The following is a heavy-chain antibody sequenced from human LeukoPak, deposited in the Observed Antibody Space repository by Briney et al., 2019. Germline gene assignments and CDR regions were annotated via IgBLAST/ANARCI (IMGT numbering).Heavy chain of an antibody. CDR3: ARHLRNNWFDP. CDR2: IYYSGST. V-gene: IGHV4-59*08. Sequence: PSETLSLTGTVSGGSISSYYWSWIRQPPGKGLEWIGYIYYSGSTNYNPSLKSRVTISVDTSKNQFSLKLTSVTAADTAVYYCARHLRNNWFDPWGQGTLVTVSS. CDR1: GGSISSYY. J-gene: IGHJ5*02.